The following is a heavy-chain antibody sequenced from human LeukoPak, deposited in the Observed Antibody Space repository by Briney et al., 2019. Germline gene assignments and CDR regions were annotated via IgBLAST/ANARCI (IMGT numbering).Heavy chain of an antibody. CDR1: GFTFSGYS. J-gene: IGHJ4*02. V-gene: IGHV3-21*01. Sequence: GSLRLSCAASGFTFSGYSMNWVRQAPGKGLEWISSISGSSDYIFYADLAKGRFTISRDNAKNSLYLQMNSLRAEDTAVYYCASDLPVATSWGQGTLVTVSS. CDR2: ISGSSDYI. D-gene: IGHD2-2*01. CDR3: ASDLPVATS.